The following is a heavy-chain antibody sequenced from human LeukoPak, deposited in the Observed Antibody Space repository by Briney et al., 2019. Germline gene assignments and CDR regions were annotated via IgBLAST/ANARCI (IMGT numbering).Heavy chain of an antibody. J-gene: IGHJ1*01. CDR2: ISDADGSIT. CDR1: GFTRGGYG. D-gene: IGHD2-15*01. Sequence: QPGGSLGGSPAGSGFTRGGYGLRWRRPAPGKGLMWGSRISDADGSITDYADSVRGRFTISRDTAKNTLYLEMNSLGAEDTAFDYCARDLSGYSDFWGEGTLVPVSS. V-gene: IGHV3-74*01. CDR3: ARDLSGYSDF.